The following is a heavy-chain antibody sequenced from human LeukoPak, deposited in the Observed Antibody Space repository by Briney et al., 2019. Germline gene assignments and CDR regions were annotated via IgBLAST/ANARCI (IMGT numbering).Heavy chain of an antibody. Sequence: PSETLSLTCAVYGGSFSGYYWSWIRQPPGKGLEWIGEINHSGSTNYNPSLKSRVTISVDTSKNQFSLKLSSVTAADTAVYCCARGTDGLLWFGELFTPHFDYWGQGTLVTVSS. V-gene: IGHV4-34*01. CDR2: INHSGST. D-gene: IGHD3-10*01. CDR1: GGSFSGYY. CDR3: ARGTDGLLWFGELFTPHFDY. J-gene: IGHJ4*02.